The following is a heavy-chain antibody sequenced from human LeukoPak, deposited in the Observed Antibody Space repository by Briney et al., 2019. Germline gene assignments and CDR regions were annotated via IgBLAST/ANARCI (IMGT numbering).Heavy chain of an antibody. Sequence: PGGSLRLSCAASGFTFNNYTMSWVRQAPGKGREWVSTVSGSGAIAYYTDSEKGRFTISRDNSKNTLYLQMSSLTAKDTAVYYCAKDRSIGTYYTFDSWGQGTLVTVSS. V-gene: IGHV3-23*01. CDR1: GFTFNNYT. CDR2: VSGSGAIA. J-gene: IGHJ4*02. D-gene: IGHD1-26*01. CDR3: AKDRSIGTYYTFDS.